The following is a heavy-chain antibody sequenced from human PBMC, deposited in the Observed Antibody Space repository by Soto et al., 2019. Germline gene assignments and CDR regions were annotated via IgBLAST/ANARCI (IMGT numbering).Heavy chain of an antibody. Sequence: QVQLVQSGAEEKKPGASVKVSCKASGYTFTSYAMHWVRQAPGQRLEWMGWINAGNGNTKYSQKFQGRVTITRDTSASTGYMALSSLKSEDTAVYSCATSYSGYDCHYYYAMYVWGQVTTFTVSS. D-gene: IGHD5-12*01. J-gene: IGHJ6*02. CDR2: INAGNGNT. CDR1: GYTFTSYA. V-gene: IGHV1-3*05. CDR3: ATSYSGYDCHYYYAMYV.